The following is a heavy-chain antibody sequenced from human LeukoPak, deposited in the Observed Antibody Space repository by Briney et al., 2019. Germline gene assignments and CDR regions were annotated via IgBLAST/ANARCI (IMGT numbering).Heavy chain of an antibody. V-gene: IGHV1-18*01. CDR1: GYTFTSYG. Sequence: ASVKVSCKASGYTFTSYGISWVRQAPGLGLEWMGWISAYNGNTNYAQKLQGRVTMTTDTSTSTAYMELRSLRSDDTAVYYCARESAAGSDYYYGMDVWGQGTTVTVSS. CDR3: ARESAAGSDYYYGMDV. D-gene: IGHD3-10*01. CDR2: ISAYNGNT. J-gene: IGHJ6*02.